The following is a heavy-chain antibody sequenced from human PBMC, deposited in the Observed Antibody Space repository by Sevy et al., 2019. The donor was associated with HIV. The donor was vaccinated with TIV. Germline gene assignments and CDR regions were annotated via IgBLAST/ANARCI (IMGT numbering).Heavy chain of an antibody. V-gene: IGHV3-30-3*01. J-gene: IGHJ5*02. CDR1: GFTFSSYA. D-gene: IGHD5-12*01. CDR3: AREGRGYQGFSSAYNWFDP. CDR2: ISYDGSNK. Sequence: GGSLRLSCAASGFTFSSYAMHWVRQAPGKGLEWVAVISYDGSNKYYADSFKGRLTISRENSKNTLYLQMNSLRAEDTAVYYCAREGRGYQGFSSAYNWFDPWGQGTLVTVSS.